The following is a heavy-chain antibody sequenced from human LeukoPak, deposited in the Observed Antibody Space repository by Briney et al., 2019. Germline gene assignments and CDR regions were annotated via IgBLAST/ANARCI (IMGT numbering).Heavy chain of an antibody. Sequence: GGSLRLSCAASGLTVSSNYITWVRQAPGKGLHCVSAVYSGGSQYYADYVKDRFSIYITNSKNPVYLQMNALHAENTAVYYCARDRRYCSGDRCYSGVDYWGQGILVTVSS. CDR2: VYSGGSQ. J-gene: IGHJ4*02. D-gene: IGHD2-15*01. CDR1: GLTVSSNY. V-gene: IGHV3-53*01. CDR3: ARDRRYCSGDRCYSGVDY.